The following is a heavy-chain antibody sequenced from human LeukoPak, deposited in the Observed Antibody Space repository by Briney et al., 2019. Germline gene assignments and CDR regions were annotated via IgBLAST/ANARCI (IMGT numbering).Heavy chain of an antibody. D-gene: IGHD5-24*01. J-gene: IGHJ4*02. CDR3: ARLGGYNSVMFPFDY. V-gene: IGHV4-59*08. CDR2: IYYSGST. Sequence: KPSETLSLTCAVYGGSFSGYYWSWIRQPPGKGLEWIGYIYYSGSTNYNPSLKSRVTISVGTSKNQFSLKLSSATAADTAVYYCARLGGYNSVMFPFDYWGQGTLVTVSS. CDR1: GGSFSGYY.